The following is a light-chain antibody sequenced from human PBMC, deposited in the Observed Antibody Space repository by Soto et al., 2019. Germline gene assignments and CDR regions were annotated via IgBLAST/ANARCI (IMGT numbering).Light chain of an antibody. CDR1: QSISSY. V-gene: IGKV1-5*01. CDR3: QHYNSYSEA. Sequence: IPMTQSPSSLSAYVGDRVTIPCRASQSISSYLNWYQQKPGKAPKLLIYDASSLESGVPSRFSGSGSGTEFTLTISSLQPDDFAPYYCQHYNSYSEAFGQGTKVDI. CDR2: DAS. J-gene: IGKJ1*01.